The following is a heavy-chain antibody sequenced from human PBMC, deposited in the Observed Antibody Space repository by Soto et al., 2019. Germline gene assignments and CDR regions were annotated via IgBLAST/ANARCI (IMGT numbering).Heavy chain of an antibody. V-gene: IGHV1-69*01. CDR3: VGSSSLVARFDP. J-gene: IGHJ5*02. Sequence: QGQLVQSGAEVKKPGASLKVSCKSSGGTCSSHAISWVRQAPGQGLEWMGGIIPIFGTTKYAQKVQGRVTITADESRRTAFMELSSLRSEDTAVYYCVGSSSLVARFDPWGQGTLVTVSS. D-gene: IGHD6-6*01. CDR2: IIPIFGTT. CDR1: GGTCSSHA.